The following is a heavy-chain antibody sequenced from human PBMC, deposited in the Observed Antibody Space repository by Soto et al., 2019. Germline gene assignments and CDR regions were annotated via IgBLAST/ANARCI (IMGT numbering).Heavy chain of an antibody. CDR3: ARGGRYCSSTSCYLDV. J-gene: IGHJ6*03. CDR1: GFTFSSYA. V-gene: IGHV3-64*01. CDR2: ISSNGGST. Sequence: GGSLRLSCAASGFTFSSYAMHWVRQAPGKGLEYVSAISSNGGSTYYANSVKGRFTISRDNSKNTLYLQMGSLRAEDMAVYYCARGGRYCSSTSCYLDVRGKGTTVTVSS. D-gene: IGHD2-2*01.